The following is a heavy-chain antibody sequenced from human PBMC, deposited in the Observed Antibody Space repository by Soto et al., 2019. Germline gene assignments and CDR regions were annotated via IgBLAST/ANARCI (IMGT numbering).Heavy chain of an antibody. CDR3: APSAYAYGLPADY. Sequence: QITLKESGPTLVKPTQPLTLTCTFSGFSLTINRVGVGRIRQPPGKALEWLALIDSDEDKGYNPSLKNRLTINEDISKIQVELPITNKDPVDTATNYCAPSAYAYGLPADYWGQGTLVTVSS. D-gene: IGHD3-16*01. CDR1: GFSLTINRVG. J-gene: IGHJ4*02. V-gene: IGHV2-5*02. CDR2: IDSDEDK.